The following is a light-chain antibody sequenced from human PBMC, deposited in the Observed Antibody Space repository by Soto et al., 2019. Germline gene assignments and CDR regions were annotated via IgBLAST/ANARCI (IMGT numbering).Light chain of an antibody. J-gene: IGKJ5*01. CDR2: GAS. CDR3: QQYNNWPAIT. CDR1: QSVSNN. Sequence: EIVMTQSPASLSMSTVARASLSGSSGQSVSNNLAWYPQKPGQAPRLLIYGASTRATGIPARFSGSGSGTEFTLTISSLQSEDFAVYYCQQYNNWPAITFGQGTQLEI. V-gene: IGKV3D-15*01.